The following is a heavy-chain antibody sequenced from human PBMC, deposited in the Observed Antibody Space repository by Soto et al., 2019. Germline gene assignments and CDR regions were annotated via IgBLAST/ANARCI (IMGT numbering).Heavy chain of an antibody. J-gene: IGHJ4*02. CDR3: ARDPGYSLDY. Sequence: SQTRSVTCAVSGDSGSIKRAAWNWIRQSPSRGLEWLGRTYYRSKWYYDYADSVKSRITINSDTSKNQFSLQLNSVTPEDTAVYYCARDPGYSLDYWGQGTLVTVSS. D-gene: IGHD5-18*01. CDR2: TYYRSKWYY. CDR1: GDSGSIKRAA. V-gene: IGHV6-1*01.